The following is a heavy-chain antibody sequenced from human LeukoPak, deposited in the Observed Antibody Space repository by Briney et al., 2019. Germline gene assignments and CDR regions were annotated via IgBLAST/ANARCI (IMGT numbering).Heavy chain of an antibody. J-gene: IGHJ3*02. CDR2: IIPIFCTA. Sequence: GSAVKVSCKGSGGTFSSYAISWLGQAPGQGLEWMGGIIPIFCTANYAQKFQGRVTITADKSTSTAYMELSSLRSEDTAVYYCARGRFGRGAFDIWGQGTMVTVSS. D-gene: IGHD3-10*01. CDR3: ARGRFGRGAFDI. V-gene: IGHV1-69*06. CDR1: GGTFSSYA.